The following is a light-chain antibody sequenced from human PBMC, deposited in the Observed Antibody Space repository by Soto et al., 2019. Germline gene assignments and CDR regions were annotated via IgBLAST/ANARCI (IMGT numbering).Light chain of an antibody. CDR2: YTS. J-gene: IGKJ5*01. CDR1: QSLNGF. Sequence: EILMTQSPATLSVSPGETATLSCRASQSLNGFLAWYQHKPGQAPRLLMYYTSTRATGVPARFSGGGSETEFTLTISSLQSVDFAVYYCQQYNLWPLTFGQGTRLE. CDR3: QQYNLWPLT. V-gene: IGKV3-15*01.